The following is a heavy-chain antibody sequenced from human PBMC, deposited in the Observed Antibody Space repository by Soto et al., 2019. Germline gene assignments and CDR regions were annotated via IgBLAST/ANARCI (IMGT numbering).Heavy chain of an antibody. CDR2: ISSVGGAT. J-gene: IGHJ4*02. CDR3: AKDRMPVSGTLFDF. CDR1: GFTFSNFA. D-gene: IGHD6-19*01. Sequence: GSLRLSCAASGFTFSNFAMSWVRQAPGEGLEWVSGISSVGGATNYADSVKGRFTISRDNSKNTVYLQMNRLRGEDTAVYYCAKDRMPVSGTLFDFWGQGILVTVSS. V-gene: IGHV3-23*01.